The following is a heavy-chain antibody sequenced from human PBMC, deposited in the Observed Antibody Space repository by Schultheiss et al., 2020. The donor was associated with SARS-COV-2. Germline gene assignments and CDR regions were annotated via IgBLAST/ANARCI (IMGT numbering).Heavy chain of an antibody. CDR1: GYTFTSYD. CDR3: AREIRNLYSVGFDP. CDR2: INPNSGGT. D-gene: IGHD6-13*01. Sequence: ASVKVSCKASGYTFTSYDINWVRQATGQGLEWMGRINPNSGGTNYAQKFQGRVTMTRDTSISTAYMELSRLRSEDTAVYYCAREIRNLYSVGFDPWGQGTLVTVSS. V-gene: IGHV1-2*06. J-gene: IGHJ5*02.